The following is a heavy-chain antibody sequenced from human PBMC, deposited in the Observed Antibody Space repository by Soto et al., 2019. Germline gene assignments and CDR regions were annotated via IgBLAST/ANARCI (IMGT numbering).Heavy chain of an antibody. CDR3: ARHEGDGSDPRLGMDV. CDR2: IYYSGST. CDR1: GGSISSSSYY. Sequence: SETLSLTCTVSGGSISSSSYYWGWIRQPPGKGLEWIGSIYYSGSTYYNPSLKSRVTISVDTSKNQFSLKLSSVTAADTAVYYCARHEGDGSDPRLGMDVWGQGTTVTVSS. D-gene: IGHD3-10*01. V-gene: IGHV4-39*01. J-gene: IGHJ6*02.